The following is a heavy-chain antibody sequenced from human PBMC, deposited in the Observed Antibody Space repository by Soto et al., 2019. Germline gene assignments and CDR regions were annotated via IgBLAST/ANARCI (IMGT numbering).Heavy chain of an antibody. D-gene: IGHD6-13*01. Sequence: TGGSLRLSCAASGFTFSSYGMHWVRQAPGKGLEWVAVIWYDGSNKYYADSVKGRFTISRDNSKNTLYLQMNSLRAEDTAVYYCARGTTGYSSSWYHIGDYWGQGTLVTVSS. J-gene: IGHJ4*02. CDR1: GFTFSSYG. CDR3: ARGTTGYSSSWYHIGDY. CDR2: IWYDGSNK. V-gene: IGHV3-33*01.